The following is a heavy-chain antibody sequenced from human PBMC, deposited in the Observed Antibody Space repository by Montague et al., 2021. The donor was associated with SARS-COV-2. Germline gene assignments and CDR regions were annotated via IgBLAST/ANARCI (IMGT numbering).Heavy chain of an antibody. CDR1: GDSITSNYW. J-gene: IGHJ4*02. V-gene: IGHV4-4*02. CDR3: ARDGGQRFRAFES. CDR2: IYHTGST. D-gene: IGHD3-16*01. Sequence: SETLSLTCNVSGDSITSNYWWSWLRQPPGKGLEWIGEIYHTGSTNFNPSLKSRVTMSVDKSKKFSSLSLRSVTAADTATYYCARDGGQRFRAFESWGQGTLVTISS.